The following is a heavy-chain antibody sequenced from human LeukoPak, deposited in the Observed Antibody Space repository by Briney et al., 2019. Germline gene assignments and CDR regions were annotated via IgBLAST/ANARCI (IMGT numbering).Heavy chain of an antibody. D-gene: IGHD3-10*01. CDR2: INHSGST. CDR1: GGSFSGYY. CDR3: ARQKGYYYGSGSPANKYYFDY. V-gene: IGHV4-34*01. J-gene: IGHJ4*02. Sequence: PSETLSLTCAVYGGSFSGYYWSWIRQPPGKGLEWIGEINHSGSTNYNPSLKSRVTISVDTSKNQFSLKLSSVTAADTAVYYCARQKGYYYGSGSPANKYYFDYWGQGTLVTVSS.